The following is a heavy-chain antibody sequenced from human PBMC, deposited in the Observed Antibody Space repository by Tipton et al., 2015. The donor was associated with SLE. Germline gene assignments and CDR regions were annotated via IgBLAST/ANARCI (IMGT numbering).Heavy chain of an antibody. Sequence: TLSLTCSVSGGSIHKFYWSWIRQPPGKGLEWIGYISYTGSTIYNPSLKSRATLFLDMSKNQFSLNLTSVTAADTAVYFCAGHDDYGGYCNYWGRGTLVTVSS. CDR2: ISYTGST. D-gene: IGHD4-17*01. J-gene: IGHJ4*02. CDR3: AGHDDYGGYCNY. V-gene: IGHV4-59*08. CDR1: GGSIHKFY.